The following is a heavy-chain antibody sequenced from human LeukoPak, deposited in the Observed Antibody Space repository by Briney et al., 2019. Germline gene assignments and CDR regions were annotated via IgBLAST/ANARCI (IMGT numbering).Heavy chain of an antibody. CDR1: GYTLTKLS. CDR2: LNPENGEI. CDR3: ATAWTNDYRDWFDP. Sequence: ASVKVSCKVAGYTLTKLSMHWVRQAPGKGLEWMGGLNPENGEIMYAQKFQGRATMTEDTSTDTAYMELSSLRFEDTAVYYCATAWTNDYRDWFDPWGQGTLVTVSS. D-gene: IGHD1-1*01. J-gene: IGHJ5*02. V-gene: IGHV1-24*01.